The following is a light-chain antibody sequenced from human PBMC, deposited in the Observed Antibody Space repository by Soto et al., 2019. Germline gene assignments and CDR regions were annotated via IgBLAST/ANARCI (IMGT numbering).Light chain of an antibody. CDR2: GAS. Sequence: DIQVTQSPSSLSASVGDRVTITCRASQSSGTYVNWYHQKPCKAPQLVLYGASTLQSVVPSRFSGSGCATHCSLTINILLPEYLGTSPWQPRYCPPTIGQGTKV. CDR3: QPRYCPPT. J-gene: IGKJ1*01. CDR1: QSSGTY. V-gene: IGKV1-39*01.